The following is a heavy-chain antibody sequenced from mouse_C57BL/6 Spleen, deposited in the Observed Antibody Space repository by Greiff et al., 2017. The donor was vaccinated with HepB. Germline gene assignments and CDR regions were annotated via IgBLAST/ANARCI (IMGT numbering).Heavy chain of an antibody. CDR2: INPYNGGT. CDR1: GYTFTDYY. D-gene: IGHD1-1*01. CDR3: AREIYYYGSSDAMDY. V-gene: IGHV1-19*01. Sequence: VQLQQSGPVLVKPGASVKMSCKASGYTFTDYYMNWVKQSHGKSLEWIGVINPYNGGTSYNQKFKGNATLTVDKSSSTAYMELNSLTSEDSAVYYCAREIYYYGSSDAMDYWGQGTSVTVSS. J-gene: IGHJ4*01.